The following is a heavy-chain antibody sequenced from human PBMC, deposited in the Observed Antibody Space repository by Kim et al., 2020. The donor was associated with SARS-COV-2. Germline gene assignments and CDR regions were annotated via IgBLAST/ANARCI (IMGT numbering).Heavy chain of an antibody. CDR2: IYSDDST. D-gene: IGHD3-10*01. V-gene: IGHV3-66*02. CDR1: GFTVSSNY. CDR3: AREGAYGSGTYFRPADAFDI. J-gene: IGHJ3*02. Sequence: GGSLRLSCAASGFTVSSNYMSWVRQAPGKGLEWVSVIYSDDSTYYADSVEGRFTISRDNSKNTLYFQMNSLRAEDTAVYYCAREGAYGSGTYFRPADAFDIWGQGTMVTVSS.